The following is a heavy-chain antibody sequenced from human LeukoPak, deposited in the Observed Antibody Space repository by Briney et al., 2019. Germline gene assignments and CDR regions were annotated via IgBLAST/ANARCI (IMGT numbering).Heavy chain of an antibody. CDR3: AREEPVAILSH. V-gene: IGHV3-7*01. CDR2: IKEDGSEK. J-gene: IGHJ4*02. CDR1: GFTFSSYW. Sequence: GGSLRLSCAASGFTFSSYWMSWVRQAPGKGLKWVANIKEDGSEKYYVDSVKGRFTISGGNAKNSLFLEMNSLRAEDTALYYCAREEPVAILSHWGQGTLVTVSS. D-gene: IGHD2-2*01.